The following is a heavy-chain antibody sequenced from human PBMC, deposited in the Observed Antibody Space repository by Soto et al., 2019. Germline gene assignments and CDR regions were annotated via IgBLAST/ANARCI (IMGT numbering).Heavy chain of an antibody. Sequence: EVQLVESGGGLVQPGGSQRLSCAASGFTFSSYWMHWVRQAPGKGLVWVSRINNDGSNIDYADSVKVRFTISRDNAKNTLYLQMNSLRAEDTAVYYCAREPSSYGGLTGPSYDYWGQGTLVTVSS. J-gene: IGHJ4*02. CDR1: GFTFSSYW. CDR3: AREPSSYGGLTGPSYDY. V-gene: IGHV3-74*01. D-gene: IGHD3-9*01. CDR2: INNDGSNI.